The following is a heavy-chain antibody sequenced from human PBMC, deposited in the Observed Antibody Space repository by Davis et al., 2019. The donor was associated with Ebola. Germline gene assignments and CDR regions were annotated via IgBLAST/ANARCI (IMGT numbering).Heavy chain of an antibody. CDR2: TNEDGSGK. V-gene: IGHV3-7*01. Sequence: GESLKISCSASGFTFSKHWMTWVRQAPGKRLEWVANTNEDGSGKFYVDSVKGRFTISRDNAKNSLYLQMNSLRAEDTAVYYCARDGGGFDHWGQGTLVTVSP. J-gene: IGHJ4*02. CDR1: GFTFSKHW. D-gene: IGHD3-16*01. CDR3: ARDGGGFDH.